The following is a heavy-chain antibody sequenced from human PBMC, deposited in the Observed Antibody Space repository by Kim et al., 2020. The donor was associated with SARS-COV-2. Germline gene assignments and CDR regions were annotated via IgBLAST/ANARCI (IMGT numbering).Heavy chain of an antibody. J-gene: IGHJ5*02. CDR3: ARSIAARPRWFDP. D-gene: IGHD6-6*01. V-gene: IGHV1-69*13. Sequence: SVKVSCKASGGTFSSYAISWVRQAPGQGLEWMGGIIPIFGTANYAQKFQGRVTITADESTSTAYMELSSLRSEDTAVYYCARSIAARPRWFDPWGQGTLVTVSS. CDR1: GGTFSSYA. CDR2: IIPIFGTA.